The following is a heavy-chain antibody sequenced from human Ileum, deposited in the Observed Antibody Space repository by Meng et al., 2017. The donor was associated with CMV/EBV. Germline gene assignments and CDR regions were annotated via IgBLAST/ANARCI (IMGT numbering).Heavy chain of an antibody. Sequence: QVEPAACGVGLGKPSESLSLTCTVSGGSMSSYYWSWIRQPAGKGLEWIGRIYTSGSSNYNSSLKSRVTMSVDTSKNQFSMKLNSVTAADTAVYYCAREGPTDWGRALDYWGQGTLVTVSS. V-gene: IGHV4-4*07. J-gene: IGHJ4*02. D-gene: IGHD7-27*01. CDR1: GGSMSSYY. CDR2: IYTSGSS. CDR3: AREGPTDWGRALDY.